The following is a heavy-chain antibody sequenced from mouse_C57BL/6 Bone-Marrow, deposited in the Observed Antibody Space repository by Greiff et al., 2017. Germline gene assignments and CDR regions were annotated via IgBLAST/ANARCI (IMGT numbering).Heavy chain of an antibody. CDR3: ARPGYYGSSYDWYFDV. CDR1: GYTFTSYT. D-gene: IGHD1-1*01. V-gene: IGHV1-4*01. J-gene: IGHJ1*03. Sequence: VQLQQSGAELARPGASVKMSCKASGYTFTSYTMHWVKQRPGQGLEWIGYINPSSGYTKYNQKFKDKATLTADKSSSTAYMQLSSLTSEDSAVYYCARPGYYGSSYDWYFDVWGTGTTVTVSS. CDR2: INPSSGYT.